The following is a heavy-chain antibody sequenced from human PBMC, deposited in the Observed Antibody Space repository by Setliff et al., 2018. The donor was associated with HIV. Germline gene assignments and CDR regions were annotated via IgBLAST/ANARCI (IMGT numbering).Heavy chain of an antibody. V-gene: IGHV1-3*01. Sequence: ASVKVSCKASGYTFISYAIHWVRQAPGQRLEWMGWINAGNGNTKYSQKFQGRVTITRDTSANTAYMELSSLRSEDTAVYYCARDPSKAARPWGYSDYWGQGTLVTVSA. CDR2: INAGNGNT. D-gene: IGHD6-6*01. CDR1: GYTFISYA. CDR3: ARDPSKAARPWGYSDY. J-gene: IGHJ4*02.